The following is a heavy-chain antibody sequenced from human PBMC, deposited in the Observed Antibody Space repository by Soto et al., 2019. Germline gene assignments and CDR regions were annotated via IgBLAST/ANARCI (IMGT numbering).Heavy chain of an antibody. CDR1: GFTFSNFV. CDR3: AKRRGEGYFDL. D-gene: IGHD3-10*01. Sequence: EVQLLESGGGLVQPGGSLRLTCAASGFTFSNFVMGWVRRAPGKGLEWVSAIGGTSGSTYYADSVKGRLTISRDNSKNTLFLHMNSLRADDTAVYYWAKRRGEGYFDLWGRGTLVTVSS. V-gene: IGHV3-23*01. CDR2: IGGTSGST. J-gene: IGHJ2*01.